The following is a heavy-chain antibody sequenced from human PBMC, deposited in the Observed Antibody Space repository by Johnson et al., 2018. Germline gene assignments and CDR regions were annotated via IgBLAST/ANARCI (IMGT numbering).Heavy chain of an antibody. Sequence: QVQLVQSGGGLVKPGGSLRLSCAASGFTFSDYYMSWIRQAPGKGLEWISYISGSGGSTYYADSVKGRFTISRDNSKNTLYLQMNSLRAEDTAVYYCAKGNPTNTWIAVAGVEYFQHWGQGTLVTVSS. J-gene: IGHJ1*01. D-gene: IGHD6-19*01. CDR3: AKGNPTNTWIAVAGVEYFQH. V-gene: IGHV3-11*01. CDR2: ISGSGGST. CDR1: GFTFSDYY.